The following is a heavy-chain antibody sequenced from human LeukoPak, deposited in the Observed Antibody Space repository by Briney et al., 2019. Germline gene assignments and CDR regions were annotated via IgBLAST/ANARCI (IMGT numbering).Heavy chain of an antibody. J-gene: IGHJ4*02. CDR1: GGSISSGGYS. D-gene: IGHD2-21*02. CDR3: ARGSRTYCGGDCYTD. V-gene: IGHV4-30-2*01. Sequence: SKTLSLTCAVSGGSISSGGYSWSWIRQPPGKGQEWIGYIYHSGNTYYNPSLKSRVTISVDRSKNQFSLKLSSVTAADTAVYYCARGSRTYCGGDCYTDWGQGTLVTVSS. CDR2: IYHSGNT.